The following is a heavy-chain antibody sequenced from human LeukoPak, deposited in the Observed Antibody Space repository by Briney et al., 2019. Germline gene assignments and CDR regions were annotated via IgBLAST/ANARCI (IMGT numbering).Heavy chain of an antibody. D-gene: IGHD7-27*01. CDR3: ARDILGIGGDAFDI. J-gene: IGHJ3*02. V-gene: IGHV4-38-2*02. Sequence: SETLSLTCTVSGYSISSGYYWGWIRQPPGKGLEWIGSIYHSGSTYYNPSLKSRVTISVDTSKNQFSLKLSSVTAADTAVYYCARDILGIGGDAFDIWGQGTMVTVSS. CDR1: GYSISSGYY. CDR2: IYHSGST.